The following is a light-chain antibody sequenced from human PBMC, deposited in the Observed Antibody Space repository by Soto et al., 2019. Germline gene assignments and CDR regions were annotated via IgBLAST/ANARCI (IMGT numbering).Light chain of an antibody. V-gene: IGKV3-20*01. CDR3: QQYAVSPYT. CDR1: QSVTNFY. Sequence: EIVLTQSPDTLSLSPGDRATLSCRASQSVTNFYLAWYQQKSGQAPRLLIYGTSNRARDIPDRFSGSGSGTDFTLTINRLQPEDFAVYFCQQYAVSPYTFAQGTKVEI. CDR2: GTS. J-gene: IGKJ2*01.